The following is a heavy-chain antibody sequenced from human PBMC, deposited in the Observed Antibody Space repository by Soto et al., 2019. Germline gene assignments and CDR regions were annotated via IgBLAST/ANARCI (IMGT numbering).Heavy chain of an antibody. CDR2: IIPILGIA. D-gene: IGHD6-19*01. J-gene: IGHJ4*02. Sequence: QVQLVQSGAEVKKPGSSVKVSCKASGGTFSSYTISWVRQAPGQGLEWMGRIIPILGIANYAQKFQGRVTITADKSTSTAYMELSSLRSEDTAVYYCARWVGYSSGCPDYWGQGTLVTVSS. V-gene: IGHV1-69*02. CDR1: GGTFSSYT. CDR3: ARWVGYSSGCPDY.